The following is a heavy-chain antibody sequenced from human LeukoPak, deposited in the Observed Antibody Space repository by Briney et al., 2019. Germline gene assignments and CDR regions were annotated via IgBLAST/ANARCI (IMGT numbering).Heavy chain of an antibody. Sequence: GGSLSLSCAVSGFSFSNYWMHWVRHAPGKGLVWVTRMNSDGSATYYADSVQGRFTISRDNAKNTLYLQMNSLRAEDTAMYFCAKGPNYFDSWGQGTLVTVSS. CDR1: GFSFSNYW. V-gene: IGHV3-74*01. CDR3: AKGPNYFDS. J-gene: IGHJ4*02. CDR2: MNSDGSAT.